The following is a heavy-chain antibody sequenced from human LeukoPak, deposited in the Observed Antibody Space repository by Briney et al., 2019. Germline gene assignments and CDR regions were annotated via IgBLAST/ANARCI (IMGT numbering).Heavy chain of an antibody. CDR1: GFTFNSYN. CDR3: ARDLLPLGGTLGNWFDP. J-gene: IGHJ5*02. Sequence: TGGSLRLSCVASGFTFNSYNINWVRHAPGKGLECVATISGSGGRTFHADSVKGRFTISRDNSMNTLFLQMNSLRVDDTAVYYCARDLLPLGGTLGNWFDPWGQGTLVTVSS. V-gene: IGHV3-23*01. CDR2: ISGSGGRT. D-gene: IGHD1-26*01.